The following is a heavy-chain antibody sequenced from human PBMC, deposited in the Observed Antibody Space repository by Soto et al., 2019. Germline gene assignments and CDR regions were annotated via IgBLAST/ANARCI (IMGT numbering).Heavy chain of an antibody. CDR3: ASPYDSSGYYRGRFYYYGMDV. J-gene: IGHJ6*02. V-gene: IGHV1-69*02. D-gene: IGHD3-22*01. CDR2: IIPILVIA. Sequence: GASVKVSCKASGGTFSSYTISWVRQAPGQGLEWMGRIIPILVIANYAQKFQGRVTITADKSTSTAYMELSSLRFEDTAVYYCASPYDSSGYYRGRFYYYGMDVWGQGTTVTVSS. CDR1: GGTFSSYT.